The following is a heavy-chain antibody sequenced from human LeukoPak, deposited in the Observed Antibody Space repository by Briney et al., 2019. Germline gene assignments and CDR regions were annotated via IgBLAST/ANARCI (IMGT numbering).Heavy chain of an antibody. Sequence: GGSLRLSCAASGFTVSSNYMSWVRQAPGKGLEWVSVIYSGGSTYYADSVKGRFTISRDNSKNTLYLQMNSLRAEDTAVYYCARGRELLLDFDYWGQGTLVTVSS. J-gene: IGHJ4*02. CDR1: GFTVSSNY. D-gene: IGHD1-26*01. V-gene: IGHV3-66*01. CDR2: IYSGGST. CDR3: ARGRELLLDFDY.